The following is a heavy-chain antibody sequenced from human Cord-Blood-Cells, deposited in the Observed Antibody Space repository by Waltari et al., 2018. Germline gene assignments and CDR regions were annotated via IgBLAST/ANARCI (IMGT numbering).Heavy chain of an antibody. CDR2: ISYDGSNK. D-gene: IGHD6-19*01. CDR3: ATHRGGAVAAEYFQH. J-gene: IGHJ1*01. V-gene: IGHV3-30*04. CDR1: GSTFSSYA. Sequence: QVQLVESGGGVVQPGRSLRLSCAASGSTFSSYAMHWVRQAPGKGLEWVAVISYDGSNKYYADSVKGRFTISRDNSKNTLYLQMNSLRAEDTAVYYCATHRGGAVAAEYFQHWGQGTLVTVSS.